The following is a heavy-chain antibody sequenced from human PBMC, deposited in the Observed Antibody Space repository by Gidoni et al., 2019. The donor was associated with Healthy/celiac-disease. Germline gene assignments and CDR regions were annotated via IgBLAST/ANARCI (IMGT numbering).Heavy chain of an antibody. CDR3: ARVGYDFWSGYLFFYYYMDV. Sequence: GLEWIGEINHSGSTNYNPSLKSRVTISVDTSKNQFSLKLSSVTAADTAVYYCARVGYDFWSGYLFFYYYMDVWGKGTTVTVSS. V-gene: IGHV4-34*01. D-gene: IGHD3-3*01. J-gene: IGHJ6*03. CDR2: INHSGST.